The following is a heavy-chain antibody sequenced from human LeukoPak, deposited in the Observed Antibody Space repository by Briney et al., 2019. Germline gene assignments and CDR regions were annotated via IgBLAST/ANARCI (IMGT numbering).Heavy chain of an antibody. CDR1: GYTFTNYW. CDR2: IYPGDSDT. Sequence: PGESLKISCKGSGYTFTNYWIGWVRQMPGKGLEWKGIIYPGDSDTRYSPSFQGQVTISADKSISTAYLQWSSLRASDTAVYYCARRLNWFDPWGQGTLVTVSS. CDR3: ARRLNWFDP. D-gene: IGHD6-19*01. V-gene: IGHV5-51*01. J-gene: IGHJ5*02.